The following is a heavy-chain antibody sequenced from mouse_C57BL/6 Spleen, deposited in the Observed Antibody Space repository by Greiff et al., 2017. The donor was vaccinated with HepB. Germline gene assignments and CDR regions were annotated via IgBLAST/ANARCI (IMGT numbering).Heavy chain of an antibody. D-gene: IGHD1-1*01. CDR1: GFSLTSYG. CDR2: IWGGGST. J-gene: IGHJ1*03. Sequence: VKLQESGPGLVAPSQSLSITCTVSGFSLTSYGIDWVRQPPGKGLEWLGVIWGGGSTNYNSALMSRLSISKDNSKSQVFLKMNSLQTDDTAMYYCAKHGGTTVVDWYFDVWGTGTTVTVSS. V-gene: IGHV2-9*01. CDR3: AKHGGTTVVDWYFDV.